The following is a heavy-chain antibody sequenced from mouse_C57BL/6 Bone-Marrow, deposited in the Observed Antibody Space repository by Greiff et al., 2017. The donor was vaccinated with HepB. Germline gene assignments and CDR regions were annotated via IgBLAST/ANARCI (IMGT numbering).Heavy chain of an antibody. CDR2: IWRGGST. J-gene: IGHJ1*03. Sequence: QVQLKESGPGLVQPSQSLFITCTVSGFSLTSYGVHWVRQSPGKGLEWLGVIWRGGSTDYNAAFMSRLSITNDNSKSQVFFKMNSLQADDTAIYYCPKIEGCSSLSYCYFDVWDTGPSVTVSS. V-gene: IGHV2-5*01. CDR1: GFSLTSYG. CDR3: PKIEGCSSLSYCYFDV. D-gene: IGHD1-1*01.